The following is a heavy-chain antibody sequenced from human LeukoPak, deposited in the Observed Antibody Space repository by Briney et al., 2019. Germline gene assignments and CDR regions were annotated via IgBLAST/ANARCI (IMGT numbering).Heavy chain of an antibody. J-gene: IGHJ5*02. Sequence: SETLSLTCAVYGGSFSGYYWSWIRQPPGKGLEWIGEINHSGSTNYNPSLKSRVTISVDTSKNQFSLKLSSVTAADTAVYYCARERRNYYGSGSYLWFDPWGQGTLVSVSS. CDR3: ARERRNYYGSGSYLWFDP. CDR2: INHSGST. D-gene: IGHD3-10*01. V-gene: IGHV4-34*01. CDR1: GGSFSGYY.